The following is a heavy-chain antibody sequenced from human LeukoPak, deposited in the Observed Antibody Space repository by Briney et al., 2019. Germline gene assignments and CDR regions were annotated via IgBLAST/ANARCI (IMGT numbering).Heavy chain of an antibody. CDR3: ARVAAAGTSYYFQH. J-gene: IGHJ1*01. CDR2: IYSGGST. V-gene: IGHV3-53*01. D-gene: IGHD6-13*01. CDR1: GFTFSSYW. Sequence: GALRLSCAASGFTFSSYWMNWARQAPGKGLEWVSVIYSGGSTYYADSVKGRFTISRDNSKNTLYLQMNSLRAEDTAVYYCARVAAAGTSYYFQHWGQGTLVTVSS.